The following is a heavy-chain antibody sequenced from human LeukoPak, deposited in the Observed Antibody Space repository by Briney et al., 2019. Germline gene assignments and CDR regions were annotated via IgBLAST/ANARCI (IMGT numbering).Heavy chain of an antibody. CDR2: INPTGTTT. CDR1: GYTFASYD. J-gene: IGHJ5*02. D-gene: IGHD1-26*01. Sequence: ASVKVSCKASGYTFASYDINWVRQAPGQGLEWVGLINPTGTTTLYAQKFQGRITLTRDMSATTDYMELSSLTSEDTAVYYCARDNSVGGIAWWFDPWGQGTPVTVSS. V-gene: IGHV1-46*01. CDR3: ARDNSVGGIAWWFDP.